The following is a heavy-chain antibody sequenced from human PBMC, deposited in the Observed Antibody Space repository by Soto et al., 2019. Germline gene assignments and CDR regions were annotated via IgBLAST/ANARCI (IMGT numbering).Heavy chain of an antibody. CDR2: ISGSGGST. Sequence: PPGGSLRLSCAASGFTFSSYAMSWVRQAPGKGLEWVSAISGSGGSTYYADSVKGRFTISRDNSKNTLYLQMNSLRAEDTAVYYCAKGPGYDYYGLGYFDYWGQGTLVTVS. J-gene: IGHJ4*02. CDR1: GFTFSSYA. CDR3: AKGPGYDYYGLGYFDY. D-gene: IGHD5-12*01. V-gene: IGHV3-23*01.